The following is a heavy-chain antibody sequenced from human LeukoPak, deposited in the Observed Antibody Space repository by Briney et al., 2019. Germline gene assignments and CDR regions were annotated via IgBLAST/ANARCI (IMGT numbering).Heavy chain of an antibody. V-gene: IGHV3-15*01. CDR3: TTEVRDSSGYFYFDN. CDR1: GLTFDYAC. J-gene: IGHJ4*02. CDR2: VKSKTEGGTT. Sequence: GGSLRLSCAASGLTFDYACMSWVRQAPAKGLEWVGRVKSKTEGGTTVYAAPVQGRFTISRDDSKNTLYLQISSLKTEDTAVYFCTTEVRDSSGYFYFDNWGQGTLVTVSS. D-gene: IGHD3-22*01.